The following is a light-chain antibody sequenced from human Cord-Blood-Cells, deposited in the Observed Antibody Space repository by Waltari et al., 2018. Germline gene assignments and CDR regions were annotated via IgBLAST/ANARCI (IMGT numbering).Light chain of an antibody. CDR1: NLSSYY. CDR3: NSRDSSGNHVV. Sequence: SSELTQDPAVSVALGQTVRITCPGDNLSSYYASWYQQKPGQAPVLVIHGKNNRPSGIPDRFSGSSSGNTASLTITGAQAEDEADYYCNSRDSSGNHVVFGGGTKLTVL. J-gene: IGLJ2*01. V-gene: IGLV3-19*01. CDR2: GKN.